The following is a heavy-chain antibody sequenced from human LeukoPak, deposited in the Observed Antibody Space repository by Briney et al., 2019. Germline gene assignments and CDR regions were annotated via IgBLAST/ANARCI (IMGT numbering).Heavy chain of an antibody. CDR2: ISSSSSTI. CDR3: ARDLMGWFDP. V-gene: IGHV3-48*03. J-gene: IGHJ5*02. CDR1: GFTFSSYE. D-gene: IGHD5-24*01. Sequence: GGSLRLSCAASGFTFSSYEMNWVRQAPGKGLEWVSYISSSSSTIYYADSVKGRFTISRDNAKNSLYLQMNSLRAEDTAVYYCARDLMGWFDPWGQGTLVTVSS.